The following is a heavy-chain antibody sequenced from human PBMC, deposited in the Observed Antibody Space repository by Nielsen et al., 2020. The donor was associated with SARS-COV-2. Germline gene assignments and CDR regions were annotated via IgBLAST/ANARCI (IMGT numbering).Heavy chain of an antibody. Sequence: SVKVSCKASGGTFSSYAISWVRQAPGQGLEWMGGIIPIFGTANYAQKFQGRVTITADASTTTAYMELSSLRSEDTAVYYCAREDAVSYCGGDCYPRLDYWGQGTLVTVSS. CDR1: GGTFSSYA. V-gene: IGHV1-69*13. J-gene: IGHJ4*02. CDR3: AREDAVSYCGGDCYPRLDY. CDR2: IIPIFGTA. D-gene: IGHD2-21*02.